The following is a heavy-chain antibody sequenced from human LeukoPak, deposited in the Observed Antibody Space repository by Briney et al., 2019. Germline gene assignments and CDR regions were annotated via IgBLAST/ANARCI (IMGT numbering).Heavy chain of an antibody. CDR3: AKDSNSNYIYYYMDV. CDR1: GFTFSSYA. Sequence: PGGSLRLSCAASGFTFSSYAMHWVRQVPGKGLEWVSGISWNSDNTGYADSVKGRFTISRDNAKNSLYLQMNSLRAEDMALYYCAKDSNSNYIYYYMDVWGKGTTVTVSS. CDR2: ISWNSDNT. V-gene: IGHV3-9*03. J-gene: IGHJ6*03. D-gene: IGHD4-11*01.